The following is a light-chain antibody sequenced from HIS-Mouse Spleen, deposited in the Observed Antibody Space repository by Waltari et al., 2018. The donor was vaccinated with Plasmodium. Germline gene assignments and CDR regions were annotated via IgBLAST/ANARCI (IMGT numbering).Light chain of an antibody. CDR2: QDS. CDR3: CSYAGSYTYV. J-gene: IGLJ1*01. V-gene: IGLV3-1*01. CDR1: TLGDKY. Sequence: SYELTQPPSVSVSPGQTASITCSGDTLGDKYACWYQQKPGQSPVLVIYQDSKRPSGIPERFSGSNSGNTATLTISGTQAMDEADYYCCSYAGSYTYVFGTGTKVTVL.